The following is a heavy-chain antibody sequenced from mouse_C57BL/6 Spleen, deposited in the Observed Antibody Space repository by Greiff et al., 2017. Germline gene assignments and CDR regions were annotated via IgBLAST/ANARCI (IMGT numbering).Heavy chain of an antibody. J-gene: IGHJ1*03. V-gene: IGHV1-64*01. CDR3: ARSPYNYNGSSWYFDG. Sequence: VQLQQSGAELVKPGASVKLSCKASGYTFTSYWMHWVKQRPGQGLEWIGRIHPNGGSTNYNEKFKGKATLTVDKSSSTAYMQLSSLTSEDSAVYYCARSPYNYNGSSWYFDGWGTGTTVTVAS. CDR1: GYTFTSYW. CDR2: IHPNGGST. D-gene: IGHD1-1*01.